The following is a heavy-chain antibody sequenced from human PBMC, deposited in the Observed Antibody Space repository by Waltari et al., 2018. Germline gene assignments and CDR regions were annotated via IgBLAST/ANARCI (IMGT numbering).Heavy chain of an antibody. D-gene: IGHD2-2*01. CDR3: ARNRYCSSTSCYLYGMDV. J-gene: IGHJ6*02. V-gene: IGHV1-69*09. CDR2: IIPILGIA. CDR1: GGTFSSYA. Sequence: QVQLVQSGAEVKKPGSSVKVSCKASGGTFSSYAISWVRQAPGQGREWMGRIIPILGIANYAQKFQGRVTITADKSTSTAYMELSSLRSEDTAVYYCARNRYCSSTSCYLYGMDVWGQGTTVTVSS.